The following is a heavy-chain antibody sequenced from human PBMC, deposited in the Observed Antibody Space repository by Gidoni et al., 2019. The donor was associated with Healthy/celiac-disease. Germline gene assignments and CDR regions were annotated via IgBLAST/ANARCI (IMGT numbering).Heavy chain of an antibody. CDR3: ARDRRITMIGDAFDI. CDR2: IYYSGST. V-gene: IGHV4-39*07. J-gene: IGHJ3*02. D-gene: IGHD3-22*01. CDR1: GGSITSRSYY. Sequence: QLQLQESCPGLVKPSETLSRPCPVPGGSITSRSYYWGWIRQPPGKGLEWIGSIYYSGSTYYNPSLKSRVTISVDTSKNQFSLKLSSVTAADTAVYYCARDRRITMIGDAFDIWGQGTMVTVSS.